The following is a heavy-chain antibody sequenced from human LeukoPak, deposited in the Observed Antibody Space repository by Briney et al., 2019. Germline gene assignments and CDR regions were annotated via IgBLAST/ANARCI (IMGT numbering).Heavy chain of an antibody. Sequence: GGSLRLSCAASGFTFSSYGMHWVRQAPGKGLEWVAVIWYDGSNKYYADSVKGRFTISRDNSKNTLYLQMNSLRAEGTAVYYCAREPGRGGDWLLYYWGQGTLVTVSS. J-gene: IGHJ4*02. CDR3: AREPGRGGDWLLYY. V-gene: IGHV3-33*01. CDR2: IWYDGSNK. D-gene: IGHD3-9*01. CDR1: GFTFSSYG.